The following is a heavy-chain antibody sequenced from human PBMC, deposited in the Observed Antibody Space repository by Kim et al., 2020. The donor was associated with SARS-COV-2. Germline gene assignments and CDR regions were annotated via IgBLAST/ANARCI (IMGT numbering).Heavy chain of an antibody. CDR1: GFTFSSYA. CDR3: ARDYYDKAFDI. Sequence: GGSLRLSCAASGFTFSSYAMHWVRQAPGKGLEWVAVISYDGSNKYYADSVKGRFTISRDNSKNTLYLQMNSLRAEDTAVYYCARDYYDKAFDIWGQGTMVTVSS. D-gene: IGHD3-22*01. CDR2: ISYDGSNK. J-gene: IGHJ3*02. V-gene: IGHV3-30*04.